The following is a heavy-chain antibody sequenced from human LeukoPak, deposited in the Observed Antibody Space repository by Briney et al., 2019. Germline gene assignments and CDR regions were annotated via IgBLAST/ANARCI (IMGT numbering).Heavy chain of an antibody. CDR1: GFTFDDYS. Sequence: QPGRSLRLSCAASGFTFDDYSMHWVRQAPGKGLEWVSGISWNSGSIGYADSVKGRFTISRDNAKNSLYLQMNSLRAEDTALYYCAKVFSYHSISDAFDIWGQGTMVTVSS. CDR3: AKVFSYHSISDAFDI. CDR2: ISWNSGSI. J-gene: IGHJ3*02. D-gene: IGHD3-22*01. V-gene: IGHV3-9*01.